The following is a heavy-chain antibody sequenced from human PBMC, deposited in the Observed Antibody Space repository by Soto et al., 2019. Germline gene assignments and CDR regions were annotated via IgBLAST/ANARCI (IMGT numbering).Heavy chain of an antibody. CDR3: VRQAKLTTVTANVGYYYGLDV. CDR1: GFRFSTYD. V-gene: IGHV3-23*01. CDR2: MSGSGSGT. D-gene: IGHD4-4*01. Sequence: DVQLLESGGGLVQPGGSLRLSCAASGFRFSTYDMSWVRQAPGKGLEWVSVMSGSGSGTYYADSVKGRFTISRNNSKNTLYLKMNSLRTEETAVYYCVRQAKLTTVTANVGYYYGLDVWGQGTTVTVSS. J-gene: IGHJ6*02.